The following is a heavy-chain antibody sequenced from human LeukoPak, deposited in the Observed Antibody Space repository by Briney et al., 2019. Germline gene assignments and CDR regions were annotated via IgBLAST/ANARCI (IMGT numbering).Heavy chain of an antibody. D-gene: IGHD4-17*01. J-gene: IGHJ4*02. CDR3: ARSAGTVTTGFDY. Sequence: GSLRLSCAASGSTFSSYEMNWVRQAPGKGLEWVSYISSSGSTIYYADSVKGRFTISRDNAKNSLYLQMNSLRAEDTAVYYCARSAGTVTTGFDYWGQGTLVTVSS. CDR2: ISSSGSTI. V-gene: IGHV3-48*03. CDR1: GSTFSSYE.